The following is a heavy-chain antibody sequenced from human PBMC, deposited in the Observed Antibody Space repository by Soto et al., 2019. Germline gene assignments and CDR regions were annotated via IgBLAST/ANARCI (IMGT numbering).Heavy chain of an antibody. Sequence: QLQLQESGPGLVKPSETLSLTCTVSGGSISSSSYYWGWIRQPPGKGLEWIGSIYYSGSTYYNPSVKSGVTTSVDTSKNQFSLKLSSVTAADTAVYYCARSNRLTVAGTPNYFDYWGQGTLVTVSS. CDR3: ARSNRLTVAGTPNYFDY. CDR2: IYYSGST. V-gene: IGHV4-39*01. CDR1: GGSISSSSYY. D-gene: IGHD6-19*01. J-gene: IGHJ4*02.